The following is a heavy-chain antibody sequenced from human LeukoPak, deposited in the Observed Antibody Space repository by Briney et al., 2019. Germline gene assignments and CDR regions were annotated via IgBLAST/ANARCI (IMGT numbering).Heavy chain of an antibody. D-gene: IGHD3-3*01. CDR1: GGSISSGSDY. J-gene: IGHJ5*02. CDR3: ARERYDFWSGYYNT. CDR2: IYTSGST. Sequence: SETLSLTCTVSGGSISSGSDYWSWIRQPAGKGLEWIGRIYTSGSTNYNPSLKSRVTISVDTSKNQFSLKLSSVTAADTAVYYCARERYDFWSGYYNTWGQGTLVTVSS. V-gene: IGHV4-61*02.